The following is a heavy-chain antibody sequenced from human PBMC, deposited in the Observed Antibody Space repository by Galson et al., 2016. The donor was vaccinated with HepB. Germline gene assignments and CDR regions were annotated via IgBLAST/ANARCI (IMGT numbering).Heavy chain of an antibody. CDR3: ARLFNDYQYFGMDV. D-gene: IGHD3-10*02. V-gene: IGHV3-7*01. Sequence: LRLSCAASGFTFSNYWMSWVRQAPGKGLEWVANIKQDGSKKEYVDSVKGRFTISRDNAEKALYLQMSSLTAEDTAVYYCARLFNDYQYFGMDVWGQGTTVTVSS. CDR2: IKQDGSKK. CDR1: GFTFSNYW. J-gene: IGHJ6*02.